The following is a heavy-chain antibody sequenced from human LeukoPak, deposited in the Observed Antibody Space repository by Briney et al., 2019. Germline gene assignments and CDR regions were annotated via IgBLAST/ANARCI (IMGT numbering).Heavy chain of an antibody. Sequence: SETLSLTCAVYGGSFSGYYWSWIRQPPGKGLEWIGEINHSGSTNYNPSLKSRVTISVDTSKNQFSLKLSSVTAADTAVYYCARGVWCVYYFDYWGQGTLVTVSS. J-gene: IGHJ4*02. D-gene: IGHD2-21*01. CDR1: GGSFSGYY. V-gene: IGHV4-34*01. CDR3: ARGVWCVYYFDY. CDR2: INHSGST.